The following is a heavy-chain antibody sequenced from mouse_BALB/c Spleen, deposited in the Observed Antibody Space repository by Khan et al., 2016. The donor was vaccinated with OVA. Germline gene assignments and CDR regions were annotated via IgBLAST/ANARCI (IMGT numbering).Heavy chain of an antibody. D-gene: IGHD1-1*01. CDR2: IDPSDSHT. J-gene: IGHJ3*01. Sequence: QVQLQQSGTELVKPGASVKLSCKASGYTFTSYWMHWVKRRPGQGLEWIGEIDPSDSHTNYNQEFNGTATLTVDKSSNTAYMQLSSLTSGDSSVYYCARSYLDGSSTLFGYWGLGTLVTVSA. CDR1: GYTFTSYW. CDR3: ARSYLDGSSTLFGY. V-gene: IGHV1-69*02.